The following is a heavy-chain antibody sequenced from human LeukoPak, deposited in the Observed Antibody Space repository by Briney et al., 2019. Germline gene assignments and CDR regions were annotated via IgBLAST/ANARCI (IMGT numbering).Heavy chain of an antibody. V-gene: IGHV1-24*01. J-gene: IGHJ5*02. CDR2: FDRGDGET. CDR1: GYTLTQLS. Sequence: ASVKVSCKVSGYTLTQLSMHWVRQAPGKGLEWMGGFDRGDGETMYAQKFQGRVTMTEDTSTDTAYMELSSLRSEDTAVYYCAIRKTYNYNDEGGEWLDPWGQGTLVTVSS. CDR3: AIRKTYNYNDEGGEWLDP. D-gene: IGHD1-1*01.